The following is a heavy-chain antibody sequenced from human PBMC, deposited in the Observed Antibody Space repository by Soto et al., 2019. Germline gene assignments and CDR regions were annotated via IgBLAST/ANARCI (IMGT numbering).Heavy chain of an antibody. CDR3: AKDKSLYYYGRNL. V-gene: IGHV3-30*18. J-gene: IGHJ6*02. CDR1: GFSLSSYG. CDR2: ISHDGSIK. Sequence: QVQLVESGGGVVQPGRSLRLSCAASGFSLSSYGMHWVRQAPGKGLEWVAVISHDGSIKYYADSVKGRFIISRDNSNNTLYLQMNSLRTEDTAVYYCAKDKSLYYYGRNLWGQGTTVTVSS.